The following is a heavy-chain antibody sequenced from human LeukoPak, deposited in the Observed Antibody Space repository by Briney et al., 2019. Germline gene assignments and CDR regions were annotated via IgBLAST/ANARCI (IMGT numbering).Heavy chain of an antibody. CDR1: GYTFTTYG. CDR3: ARTYYYGSGSYSLDY. V-gene: IGHV7-4-1*02. CDR2: INTDTGNP. J-gene: IGHJ4*02. D-gene: IGHD3-10*01. Sequence: GASVKVSCKASGYTFTTYGMNWVRQAPGQGLEWVGWINTDTGNPTYAQGFTGRFVFSLDTSVSTAYLQLSSLKAEDTAVYYCARTYYYGSGSYSLDYWGQGTLVTVSS.